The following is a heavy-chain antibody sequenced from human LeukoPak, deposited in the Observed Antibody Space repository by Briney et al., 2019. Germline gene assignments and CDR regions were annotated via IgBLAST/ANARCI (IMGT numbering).Heavy chain of an antibody. J-gene: IGHJ4*02. CDR3: ARALHDSSGYYFDY. Sequence: GGSLRLSCAASGFTFSTYNMNWVRQAPGKGLEWVSSISNSSPNIYYADSVKGRFTISRDSAKDSLFLQMNSLRAEDTAVYYCARALHDSSGYYFDYWGQGTLVTVSS. D-gene: IGHD3-22*01. CDR2: ISNSSPNI. CDR1: GFTFSTYN. V-gene: IGHV3-21*01.